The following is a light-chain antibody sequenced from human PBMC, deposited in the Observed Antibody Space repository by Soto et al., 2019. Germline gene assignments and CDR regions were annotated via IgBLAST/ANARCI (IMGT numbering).Light chain of an antibody. Sequence: QSALTQPASVSGSPGQSITISCTGTSSDEGGYNYVSWYQQHPGKAPKLMIYDVSNRPSGVSNRFSGSKAGNTASRTISGLHAEDEADYYCSSYTSSSTLDVFGSGTKLTVL. CDR2: DVS. CDR3: SSYTSSSTLDV. J-gene: IGLJ1*01. V-gene: IGLV2-14*01. CDR1: SSDEGGYNY.